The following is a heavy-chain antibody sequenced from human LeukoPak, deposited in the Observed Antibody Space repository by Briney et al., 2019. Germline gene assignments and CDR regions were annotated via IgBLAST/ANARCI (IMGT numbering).Heavy chain of an antibody. CDR3: ARDQYDTWSRRGNFDS. D-gene: IGHD3-3*01. Sequence: GGSLRLSCAASGFTFNDYTMHWVRQAPGKGLEWVANIKLDGSEKNYVDSVRGRFTISRDNTKNSLYLQMNSLRAEDTAVFYCARDQYDTWSRRGNFDSWGQGTLVIVSS. J-gene: IGHJ4*02. CDR2: IKLDGSEK. CDR1: GFTFNDYT. V-gene: IGHV3-7*03.